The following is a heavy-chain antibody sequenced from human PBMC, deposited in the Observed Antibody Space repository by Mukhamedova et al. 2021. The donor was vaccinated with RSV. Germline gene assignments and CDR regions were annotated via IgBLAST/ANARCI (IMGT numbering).Heavy chain of an antibody. D-gene: IGHD3-16*01. Sequence: YADSVKGRFTISRDNAKNSLYLQMNSLRDEDTAVYYCARDDYAGYPPPVDYWGQGTLVSVPS. J-gene: IGHJ4*02. V-gene: IGHV3-48*02. CDR3: ARDDYAGYPPPVDY.